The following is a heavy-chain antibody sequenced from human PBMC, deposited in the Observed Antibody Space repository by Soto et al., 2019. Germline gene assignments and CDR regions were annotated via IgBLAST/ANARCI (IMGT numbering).Heavy chain of an antibody. CDR3: VRRAQYFDGTGFHAFDI. V-gene: IGHV3-23*01. J-gene: IGHJ3*02. D-gene: IGHD3-22*01. CDR1: GFTFNKYA. Sequence: GGSLRLSCAASGFTFNKYAVSWVRQAPGKGLEWVSAISSGGDNTHYADSVKGRFTITRDNSKNMLYLEMNSLTVEDTAVYYCVRRAQYFDGTGFHAFDIWGQGTMVTVSS. CDR2: ISSGGDNT.